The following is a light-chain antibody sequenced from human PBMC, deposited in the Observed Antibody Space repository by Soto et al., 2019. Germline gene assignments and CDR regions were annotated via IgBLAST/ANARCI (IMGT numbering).Light chain of an antibody. CDR3: LQHNSYPWT. J-gene: IGKJ1*01. Sequence: DIQMTQSPTTLSASVGDRVTITCRASQSIVSWLAWYQQKRGKAPKLLIYDASSLESGVPSRFSGGGSGTEFTLTISSLQPEDFATYYCLQHNSYPWTFGQGTKVDIK. CDR1: QSIVSW. V-gene: IGKV1-5*01. CDR2: DAS.